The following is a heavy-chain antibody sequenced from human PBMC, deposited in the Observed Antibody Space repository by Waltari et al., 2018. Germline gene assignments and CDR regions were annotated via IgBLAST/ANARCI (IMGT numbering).Heavy chain of an antibody. D-gene: IGHD3-22*01. CDR1: GGSVSVGTFF. V-gene: IGHV4-39*01. Sequence: QLQLQESGPRLIKPSETLTLTCVVSGGSVSVGTFFWGWVRQPPGKRLEWLGSVYQRGTNYYTPSLKGRVTLSLDTSKNHFSLSLTAVTAADTATYSCARHQEGVFSDSTGYYFDSWGRGTLVTVSS. CDR2: VYQRGTN. J-gene: IGHJ4*02. CDR3: ARHQEGVFSDSTGYYFDS.